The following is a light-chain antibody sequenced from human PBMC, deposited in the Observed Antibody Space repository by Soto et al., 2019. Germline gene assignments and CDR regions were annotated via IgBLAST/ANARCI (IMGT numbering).Light chain of an antibody. Sequence: EIVLTQSPGTLSLSPGERATLSCRASQSVSSSYLAWYQQKPGQAPRLLIYGASSRATGIPDRFSGSGSGTDFTLTISRLEPEDFAVYYCQQYGSSSLTFGGGTKVEIQ. V-gene: IGKV3-20*01. CDR3: QQYGSSSLT. CDR1: QSVSSSY. J-gene: IGKJ4*01. CDR2: GAS.